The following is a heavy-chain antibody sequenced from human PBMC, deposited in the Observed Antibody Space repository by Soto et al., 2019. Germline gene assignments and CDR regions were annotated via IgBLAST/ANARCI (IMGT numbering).Heavy chain of an antibody. D-gene: IGHD4-17*01. Sequence: PGGSLRLSCAASGFTFSDYYVSWIRQAPGKGLEWVSYISSSSSTIYYADSVKGRFTISRDNAKNSLYLQMNSLRAEDTAVYYCARDLSVSNYGDYEFDYWGQGTLVTVSS. V-gene: IGHV3-11*04. J-gene: IGHJ4*02. CDR1: GFTFSDYY. CDR3: ARDLSVSNYGDYEFDY. CDR2: ISSSSSTI.